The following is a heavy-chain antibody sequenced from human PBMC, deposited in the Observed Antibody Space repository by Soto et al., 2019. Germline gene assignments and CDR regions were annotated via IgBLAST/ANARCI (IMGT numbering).Heavy chain of an antibody. J-gene: IGHJ4*02. CDR2: KHHSGNS. D-gene: IGHD6-13*01. CDR1: GDSISSVKW. CDR3: ARAERQQQRDY. Sequence: QVQLQESGPGLVKPSGTLALPCAVSGDSISSVKWWSWVRQPPGKGLEWIGEKHHSGNSNYNPCLKSRVLISVGKSTPRISLKLPSVTAADTGVYYCARAERQQQRDYWRQGTLVTVSS. V-gene: IGHV4-4*02.